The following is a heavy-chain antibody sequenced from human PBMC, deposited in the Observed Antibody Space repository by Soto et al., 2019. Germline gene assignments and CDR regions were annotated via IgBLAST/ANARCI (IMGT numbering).Heavy chain of an antibody. CDR3: GRIGLDAAMVRIYYYYYGMDV. D-gene: IGHD5-18*01. CDR2: INHSGST. J-gene: IGHJ6*02. Sequence: PSETLSLTCAVYGGSFSGYYWSWIRQPPGKGLEWIGEINHSGSTNYNPSLKSRVTISVDTSKNQFSLKLSSVTAADTAVYYCGRIGLDAAMVRIYYYYYGMDVWGQGTTVTV. V-gene: IGHV4-34*01. CDR1: GGSFSGYY.